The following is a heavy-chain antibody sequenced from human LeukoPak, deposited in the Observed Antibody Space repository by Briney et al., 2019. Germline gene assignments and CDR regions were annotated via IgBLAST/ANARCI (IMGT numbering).Heavy chain of an antibody. CDR1: GGSISSSSYY. CDR2: IYYSGST. V-gene: IGHV4-39*07. Sequence: SETLSLTCTVSGGSISSSSYYWGWIRQPPGKGLEWIGSIYYSGSTYYNPSLKSRVTISVDTSKNQFSLQLNSVTPEDTAVYYCAREALSIQLWSTPLDYWGQGTLVTVSS. J-gene: IGHJ4*02. D-gene: IGHD5-18*01. CDR3: AREALSIQLWSTPLDY.